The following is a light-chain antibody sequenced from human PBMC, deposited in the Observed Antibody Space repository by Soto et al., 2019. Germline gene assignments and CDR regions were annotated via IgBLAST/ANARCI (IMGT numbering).Light chain of an antibody. J-gene: IGKJ5*01. CDR3: QQYHNWPIT. V-gene: IGKV3-15*01. CDR1: QSVSSN. CDR2: AAS. Sequence: EIVMTQSPATLSASPGERATLSCRASQSVSSNLAWYQQKPGQAPRLLIYAASTRATGIPARFSGSGSGTEFTLTISSLQSEDFAVYYCQQYHNWPITFGQGTRLEIK.